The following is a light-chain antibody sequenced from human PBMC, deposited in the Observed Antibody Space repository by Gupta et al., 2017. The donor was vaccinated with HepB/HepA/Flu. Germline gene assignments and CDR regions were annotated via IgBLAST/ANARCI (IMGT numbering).Light chain of an antibody. CDR1: NSEIGGYNC. V-gene: IGLV2-14*03. J-gene: IGLJ2*01. Sequence: QAAMTQHAAVLGSPGQSINMSCTGNNSEIGGYNCVSWYQQYQGKTPNLLICYDSNRPSGISNPFSCSYSANTSSLTISGLHPEDDADYYCSSSSTSGSLVLFGGGPKLTVL. CDR3: SSSSTSGSLVL. CDR2: YDS.